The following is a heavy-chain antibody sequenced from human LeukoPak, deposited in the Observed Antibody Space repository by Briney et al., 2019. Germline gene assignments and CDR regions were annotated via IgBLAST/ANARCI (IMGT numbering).Heavy chain of an antibody. CDR3: ARDQDYYYMDA. J-gene: IGHJ6*03. CDR2: INSDGSST. V-gene: IGHV3-74*01. CDR1: GFTFSSYW. Sequence: GGSLRLSCAASGFTFSSYWMHWVRQAPGKGLVWVSRINSDGSSTSYADSVKGRFTISRDNAKNSLYLQMNSLRAEDTAVYYCARDQDYYYMDAWGKGTTVTVSS.